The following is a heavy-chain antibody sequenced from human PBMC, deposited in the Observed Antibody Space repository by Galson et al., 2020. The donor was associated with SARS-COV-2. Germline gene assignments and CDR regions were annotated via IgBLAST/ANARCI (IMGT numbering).Heavy chain of an antibody. J-gene: IGHJ4*02. Sequence: ASVTVSCKASGYTFTGYYLHWVRQAPGQGLEWVGWISPNSGGTNYAEKFQGRVTMTRDTSISTAYMELSRLRSDDTAVYYCARVPINQYDDGGYYYYFDYWGQGSLVSVAS. CDR1: GYTFTGYY. CDR2: ISPNSGGT. D-gene: IGHD3-22*01. CDR3: ARVPINQYDDGGYYYYFDY. V-gene: IGHV1-2*02.